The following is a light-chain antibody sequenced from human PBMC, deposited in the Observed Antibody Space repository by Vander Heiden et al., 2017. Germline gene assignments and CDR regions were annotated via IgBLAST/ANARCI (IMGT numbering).Light chain of an antibody. J-gene: IGKJ4*01. CDR2: GES. CDR1: QSVGSQ. V-gene: IGKV3-15*01. CDR3: QQYERWPLT. Sequence: EIVMTRSPVTLSVSPGEGASLSCWASQSVGSQLAWYQQKPGQAPRLLIYGESTRATGVPARFSGSGSGTHFTLTIASLQSEDFAVYYCQQYERWPLTFGGGTKVEIK.